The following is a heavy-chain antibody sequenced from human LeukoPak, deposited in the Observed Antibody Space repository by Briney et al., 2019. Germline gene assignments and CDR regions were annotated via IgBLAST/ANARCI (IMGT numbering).Heavy chain of an antibody. Sequence: GGSLRLSCEASGFTFSTYPMHWVRQAPGKGLEWVAAISKDGSNKYYADSVKGRFTISRDNFQNTLYLQMNSLRAEDTAVYYCAKDIVATAETYYFDDWGQGTLVTVSS. CDR1: GFTFSTYP. CDR2: ISKDGSNK. V-gene: IGHV3-30*18. D-gene: IGHD2-2*01. J-gene: IGHJ4*02. CDR3: AKDIVATAETYYFDD.